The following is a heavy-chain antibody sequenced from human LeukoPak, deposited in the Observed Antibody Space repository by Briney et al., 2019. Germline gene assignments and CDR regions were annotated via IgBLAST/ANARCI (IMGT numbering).Heavy chain of an antibody. Sequence: PSETLSLTCTVSGGSISSYYWSWIRQPPGKGLEWIGYIYYSGTTNYNPSLKSRVTISVDTSKNQFSLKLSSVTAADTAVYYCAKGGTVEKGFDYWGQGTLVTVSS. V-gene: IGHV4-59*08. J-gene: IGHJ4*02. CDR1: GGSISSYY. CDR2: IYYSGTT. D-gene: IGHD4-23*01. CDR3: AKGGTVEKGFDY.